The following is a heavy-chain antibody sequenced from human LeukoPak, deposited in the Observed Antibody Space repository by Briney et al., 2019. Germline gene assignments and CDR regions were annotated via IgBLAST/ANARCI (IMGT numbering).Heavy chain of an antibody. D-gene: IGHD6-13*01. CDR2: INHSGST. CDR1: GGSFSGYY. CDR3: ASSSSWLQYFQH. V-gene: IGHV4-34*01. Sequence: PSETLSLTCAVYGGSFSGYYWSWIRQPPGKGLEWIGEINHSGSTNYNPSLKSRVTISVDTSKNQFSLKLSSVTAADTAVYYCASSSSWLQYFQHWGQGTLVTVSS. J-gene: IGHJ1*01.